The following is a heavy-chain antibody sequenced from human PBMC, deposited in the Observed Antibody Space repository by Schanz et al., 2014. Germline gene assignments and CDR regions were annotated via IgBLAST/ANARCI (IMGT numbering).Heavy chain of an antibody. Sequence: EVQLVESGGGLVKPGGSLRLSCAASGFTFSSYSMNWVRQAPGKGLEWGSSINSSSSYIYYADSVKGRFTISRDNAKSALYLQMNSLRAEDTAVSYCARDFDDRRGYGSGYCLGDCMDVWRQGATGTVAS. D-gene: IGHD3-10*01. CDR1: GFTFSSYS. CDR2: INSSSSYI. CDR3: ARDFDDRRGYGSGYCLGDCMDV. V-gene: IGHV3-21*04. J-gene: IGHJ6*02.